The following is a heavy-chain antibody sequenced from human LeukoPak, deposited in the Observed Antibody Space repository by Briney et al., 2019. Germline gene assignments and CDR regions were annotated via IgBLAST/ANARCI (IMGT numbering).Heavy chain of an antibody. V-gene: IGHV3-30*02. D-gene: IGHD2-8*02. CDR2: IAHHGSNK. Sequence: GGSLRLSCAASGFTFSSYAIHWVRQGPGKGLEWVAYIAHHGSNKYYADSVKGRFTISRDNSKRTLYPQMNSLRADDTAVYYCAKDGSWSCTDWGQGTLVTVSS. CDR1: GFTFSSYA. CDR3: AKDGSWSCTD. J-gene: IGHJ4*02.